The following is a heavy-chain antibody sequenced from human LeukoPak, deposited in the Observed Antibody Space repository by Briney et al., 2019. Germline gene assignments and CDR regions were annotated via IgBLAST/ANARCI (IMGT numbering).Heavy chain of an antibody. CDR2: ISSSVSTI. Sequence: PGGSLRLSCAASGFTFSDYSMSWVRQAPGKGLEWVSYISSSVSTIYYADSVKGRFTISRDNAKNSLYLQMNSLRAEDTAVYYCARGGASGYYYGSGSYYREFDYWGQGTLVTVSS. V-gene: IGHV3-11*04. CDR1: GFTFSDYS. J-gene: IGHJ4*02. D-gene: IGHD3-10*01. CDR3: ARGGASGYYYGSGSYYREFDY.